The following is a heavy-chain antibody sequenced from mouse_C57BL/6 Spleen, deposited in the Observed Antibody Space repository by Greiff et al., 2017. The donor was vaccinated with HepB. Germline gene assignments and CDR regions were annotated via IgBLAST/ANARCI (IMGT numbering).Heavy chain of an antibody. J-gene: IGHJ2*01. V-gene: IGHV1-80*01. Sequence: VQLQQSGAELVKPGASVKISCKASGYAFSSYWMNWVKQRPGKGLEWIGQIYPGDGDTNYNGKFKGKATLTADKSSSTAYMQLSSLTSEDSAVNFCARCGTTYYFDYWGQGTTLTVSS. CDR3: ARCGTTYYFDY. CDR1: GYAFSSYW. D-gene: IGHD1-1*01. CDR2: IYPGDGDT.